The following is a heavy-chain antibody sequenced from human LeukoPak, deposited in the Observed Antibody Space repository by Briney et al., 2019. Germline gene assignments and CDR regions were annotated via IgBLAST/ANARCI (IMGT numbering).Heavy chain of an antibody. CDR2: ISGSSYYI. Sequence: GGSLRLSCAASGFTFSSYTMNWVRQAPGKGLEWVSSISGSSYYIYYADSVKGRFTISRDNAKNSLYLQMNSLRAEDTAVYYCAKGWELLSKFDYWGQGTLVTVSS. CDR1: GFTFSSYT. D-gene: IGHD1-26*01. J-gene: IGHJ4*02. V-gene: IGHV3-21*04. CDR3: AKGWELLSKFDY.